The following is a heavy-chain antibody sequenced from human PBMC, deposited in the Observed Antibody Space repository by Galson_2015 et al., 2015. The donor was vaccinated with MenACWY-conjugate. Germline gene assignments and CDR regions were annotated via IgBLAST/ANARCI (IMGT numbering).Heavy chain of an antibody. Sequence: SVKVSCKASGDTFITYYIHWVRQAPGQGLEWMGIINARSGNTNYAQKFQGRLTMTRDTSTSTVYMELSSLRSEDTAVYYCARDPQGQQGPPDDYFAMDVWGQGTTVTVSS. J-gene: IGHJ6*02. CDR1: GDTFITYY. V-gene: IGHV1-46*01. CDR2: INARSGNT. D-gene: IGHD6-13*01. CDR3: ARDPQGQQGPPDDYFAMDV.